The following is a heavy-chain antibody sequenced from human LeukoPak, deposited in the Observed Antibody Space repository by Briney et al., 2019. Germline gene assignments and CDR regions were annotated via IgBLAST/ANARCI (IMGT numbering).Heavy chain of an antibody. D-gene: IGHD2-2*01. CDR1: GFTFSSYS. CDR3: ARDEVVVVPAALYNWFDP. Sequence: GGSLRLSCAASGFTFSSYSMNWVRQALGKGLEWVSSISSSSSYIYYADSVKGRFTISRDNAKNSLYLQMNSLRAEDTAVYYCARDEVVVVPAALYNWFDPWGQGTLVTVSS. J-gene: IGHJ5*02. CDR2: ISSSSSYI. V-gene: IGHV3-21*01.